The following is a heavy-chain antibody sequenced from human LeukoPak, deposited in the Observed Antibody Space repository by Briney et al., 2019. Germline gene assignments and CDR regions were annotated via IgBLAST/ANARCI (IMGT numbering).Heavy chain of an antibody. CDR3: AGGDYDFWSGPLFDY. V-gene: IGHV1-58*02. CDR2: IVVGSGNT. CDR1: GFTFTSSA. Sequence: SVKVSCKASGFTFTSSAMQWVRQARGQRLERIGWIVVGSGNTNYAQKFQERGTITRDMSTSTAYMELSSLRSEDTAVYYCAGGDYDFWSGPLFDYWGQGTLVTVSS. D-gene: IGHD3-3*01. J-gene: IGHJ4*02.